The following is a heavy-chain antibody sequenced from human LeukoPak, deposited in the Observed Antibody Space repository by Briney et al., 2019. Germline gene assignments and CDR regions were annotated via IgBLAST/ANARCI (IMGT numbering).Heavy chain of an antibody. J-gene: IGHJ5*02. CDR2: IYYSGST. V-gene: IGHV4-39*07. CDR1: GGSISSSSYY. CDR3: ARILGSGSYT. Sequence: SETLSLTCTVSGGSISSSSYYWGWIRQPPGKGLEWIGSIYYSGSTYYNPSLKSRVTISVDTSKNQFSLKLSSVTAADTAVYYCARILGSGSYTWGQGTLVTV. D-gene: IGHD3-10*01.